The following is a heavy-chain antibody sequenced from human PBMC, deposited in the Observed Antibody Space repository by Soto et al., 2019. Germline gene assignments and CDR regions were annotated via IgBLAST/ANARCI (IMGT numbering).Heavy chain of an antibody. CDR1: GFTFSGYA. D-gene: IGHD5-12*01. V-gene: IGHV3-30*18. J-gene: IGHJ4*02. CDR3: AKNARYNESYLDY. Sequence: QVQLVESGGGVVQPGRSLRLSCAASGFTFSGYAMHWVRQAPDKGLEWVAVISYDGSNKYYADSVKGRFTISRDNSKNTLFLKKDSRRTENTAEYYCAKNARYNESYLDYWGQETLVTVSS. CDR2: ISYDGSNK.